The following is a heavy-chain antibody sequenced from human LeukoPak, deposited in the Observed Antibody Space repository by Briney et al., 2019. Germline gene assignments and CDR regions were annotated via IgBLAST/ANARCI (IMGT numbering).Heavy chain of an antibody. V-gene: IGHV3-74*01. J-gene: IGHJ3*02. CDR1: GFTFSSYW. D-gene: IGHD4-17*01. CDR2: INSDGSST. CDR3: ASDVTTVTPDAFDI. Sequence: GGSLRLSCAASGFTFSSYWMHWVRQAPGKGLVWVSRINSDGSSTSYADSVKGRFTISRDNSKNTLYLQMNSLRAEDTAVYYCASDVTTVTPDAFDIWGQGTMVTVSS.